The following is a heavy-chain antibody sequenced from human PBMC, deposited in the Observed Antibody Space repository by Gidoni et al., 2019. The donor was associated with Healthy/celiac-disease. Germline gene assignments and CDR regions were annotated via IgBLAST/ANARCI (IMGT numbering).Heavy chain of an antibody. J-gene: IGHJ3*02. CDR1: GVSIRSYY. CDR2: IYYSGST. D-gene: IGHD3-10*01. V-gene: IGHV4-59*01. CDR3: ARRIFWGPRGPSDAFDI. Sequence: QVQLQESGPGLVKPSETLSLTCTVSGVSIRSYYWSWIRQPPGKGLEWIGYIYYSGSTNYNPSLKSRVTISVDTSKNQFSLKLSSVTAADTAVYYCARRIFWGPRGPSDAFDIWGQGTMVTVSS.